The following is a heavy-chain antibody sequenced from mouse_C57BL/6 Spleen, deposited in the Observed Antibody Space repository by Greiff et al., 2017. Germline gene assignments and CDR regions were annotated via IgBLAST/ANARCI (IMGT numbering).Heavy chain of an antibody. D-gene: IGHD2-13*01. CDR2: ISYDGSN. Sequence: EVQLQESGPGLVKPSQSLSLTCSVTGYSITSGYYWNWIRQFPGNKLEWMGYISYDGSNNYNPSLKNLISITRDKSKNQFCLKLNSVTTEDTATYYCAREVYYGEDWYFDGWGTGTTVTVSS. CDR3: AREVYYGEDWYFDG. J-gene: IGHJ1*03. CDR1: GYSITSGYY. V-gene: IGHV3-6*01.